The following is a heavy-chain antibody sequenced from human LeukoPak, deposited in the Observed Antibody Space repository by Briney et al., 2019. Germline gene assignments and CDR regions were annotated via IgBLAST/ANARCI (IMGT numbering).Heavy chain of an antibody. V-gene: IGHV4-34*01. CDR3: ARGRQLLWFGTQGNYYYYMDV. D-gene: IGHD3-10*01. CDR2: INHSGST. Sequence: SETLSLTCAVYGGSFSGYYWSWIRQPPGQGLEWIGGINHSGSTNYNPSLKSRVAISLDTSKNQFSLKLSSVTAADTAVYYCARGRQLLWFGTQGNYYYYMDVWGKGTTVTVSS. CDR1: GGSFSGYY. J-gene: IGHJ6*03.